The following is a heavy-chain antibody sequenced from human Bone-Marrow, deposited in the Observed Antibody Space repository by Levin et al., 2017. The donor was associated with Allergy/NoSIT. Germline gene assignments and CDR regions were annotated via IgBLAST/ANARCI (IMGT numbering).Heavy chain of an antibody. D-gene: IGHD2-15*01. CDR1: GGSVSSGSYY. Sequence: SETLSLTCTVSGGSVSSGSYYWSWIRQPPGKGLEWIWYIYYSGSTNYNPSLKSRVTISVDTSKNQFSLKLSSVTAADTAVYYCARVSGGRWFDPWGQGTLVTVSS. V-gene: IGHV4-61*01. J-gene: IGHJ5*02. CDR3: ARVSGGRWFDP. CDR2: IYYSGST.